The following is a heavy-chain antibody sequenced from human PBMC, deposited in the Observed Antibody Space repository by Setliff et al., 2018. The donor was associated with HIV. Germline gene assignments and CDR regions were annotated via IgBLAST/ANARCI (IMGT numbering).Heavy chain of an antibody. CDR1: GGSMSGYY. J-gene: IGHJ4*02. Sequence: SETLSLTCSVSGGSMSGYYWSWIRQPPGNGLEYIGDVYFSGTANYNPSLKSRVTISIDTSRSHFSLRLTSVTAADTAVYYCARRRSVALSPFDYWGQGALVTVS. CDR2: VYFSGTA. V-gene: IGHV4-59*08. CDR3: ARRRSVALSPFDY.